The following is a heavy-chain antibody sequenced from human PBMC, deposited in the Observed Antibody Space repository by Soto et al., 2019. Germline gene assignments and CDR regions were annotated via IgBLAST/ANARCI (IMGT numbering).Heavy chain of an antibody. Sequence: QVQLQESGPGLVRPSGTLSLTCAVSVDSIIGTGWWSWVRQSPGKGLDWIGEVYHSGATNYNPSLKSRVTISVDTSRNQFSLNLGSVTAADTAVYYCVRNGYYSLDVWGQGTTVTVSS. CDR2: VYHSGAT. CDR3: VRNGYYSLDV. V-gene: IGHV4-4*02. D-gene: IGHD3-22*01. J-gene: IGHJ6*02. CDR1: VDSIIGTGW.